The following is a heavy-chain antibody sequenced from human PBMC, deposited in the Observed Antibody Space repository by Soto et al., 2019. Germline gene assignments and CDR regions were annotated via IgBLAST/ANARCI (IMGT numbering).Heavy chain of an antibody. CDR3: ARFKENDYIWGSYRYYYYMDV. Sequence: GGSLRLSCAASGFTFSSYSMNWVRQAPGKGLEWVSYISSSSSTIYYADSVKGRFTISRDNAKNSLYLQMNSLRAEDTAVYYCARFKENDYIWGSYRYYYYMDVWGKGTTVTVSS. D-gene: IGHD3-16*02. J-gene: IGHJ6*03. V-gene: IGHV3-48*01. CDR1: GFTFSSYS. CDR2: ISSSSSTI.